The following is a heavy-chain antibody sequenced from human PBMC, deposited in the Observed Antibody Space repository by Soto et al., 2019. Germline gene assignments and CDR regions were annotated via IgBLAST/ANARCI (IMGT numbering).Heavy chain of an antibody. D-gene: IGHD1-26*01. CDR3: ARDPVGAAENWFHP. CDR1: GFTFSSYS. V-gene: IGHV3-21*01. Sequence: EVQLVESGGGLVKPGGSLRLSCVVSGFTFSSYSMNWVRQAPGKGLEWVSYISSHSSYIYYADSVKGRFTISRDNAKKSQYLQMNRLSAEDTGVYYCARDPVGAAENWFHPWRQGTLVTVSS. CDR2: ISSHSSYI. J-gene: IGHJ5*02.